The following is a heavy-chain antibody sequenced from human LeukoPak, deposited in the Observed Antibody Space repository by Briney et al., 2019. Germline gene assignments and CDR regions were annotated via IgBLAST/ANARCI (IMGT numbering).Heavy chain of an antibody. Sequence: PGGSLRLSCAASGFTFSSYGMHWVRQAPGKGLEWVAFIRYDGSNKYYADSVKGRFTISRDSSKNTLYLQMNSLGAEDTAVYYCARDLKSPYCGGDCYLFDYWGQGTLVTVSS. CDR2: IRYDGSNK. CDR3: ARDLKSPYCGGDCYLFDY. J-gene: IGHJ4*02. V-gene: IGHV3-30*02. D-gene: IGHD2-21*01. CDR1: GFTFSSYG.